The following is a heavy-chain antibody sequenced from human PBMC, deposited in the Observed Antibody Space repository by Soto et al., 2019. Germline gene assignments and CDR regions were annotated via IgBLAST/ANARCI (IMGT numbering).Heavy chain of an antibody. CDR3: ARGDRGGSGSTASYYYSGVDV. CDR1: GFTFSSYA. J-gene: IGHJ6*02. CDR2: VSAGGDMT. V-gene: IGHV3-23*01. D-gene: IGHD3-10*01. Sequence: DVQLLESGGHLVQPGGSMRLSCAASGFTFSSYAMSWVRQAPGNGLEWVSSVSAGGDMTYYSDSVKGRFTISRDNSNNALFLQMNSLRIEDTALYYCARGDRGGSGSTASYYYSGVDVWGQGTTVTVS.